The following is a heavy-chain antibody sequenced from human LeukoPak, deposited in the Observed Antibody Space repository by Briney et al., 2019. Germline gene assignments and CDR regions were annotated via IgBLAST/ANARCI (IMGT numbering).Heavy chain of an antibody. CDR2: INGGGSPI. CDR3: AKDVYSGNHYSNLDQ. Sequence: GGSLRLSCVDSGFTFSRHSMNWVRQAPGKGLEWVSYINGGGSPIYYADSVRGRFTISRDNAKNSLYLQMNSLRAEDTAVYYCAKDVYSGNHYSNLDQWGQGTLVTVSS. V-gene: IGHV3-48*01. D-gene: IGHD1-26*01. J-gene: IGHJ4*02. CDR1: GFTFSRHS.